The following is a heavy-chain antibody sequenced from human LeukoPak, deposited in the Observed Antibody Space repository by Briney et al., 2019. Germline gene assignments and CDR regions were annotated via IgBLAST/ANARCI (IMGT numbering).Heavy chain of an antibody. CDR3: ARVPFYDLDGYNMVDI. D-gene: IGHD5-24*01. J-gene: IGHJ3*02. Sequence: PSETLSLTCAVSGYSISGGYYWGWIRQPPGKGLEWIGSIYHSGSTYYNPSLKSRVTISVDTSKNQFSLKLSSVTAADTAVYYCARVPFYDLDGYNMVDIWGQGTMVTVSS. CDR2: IYHSGST. CDR1: GYSISGGYY. V-gene: IGHV4-38-2*01.